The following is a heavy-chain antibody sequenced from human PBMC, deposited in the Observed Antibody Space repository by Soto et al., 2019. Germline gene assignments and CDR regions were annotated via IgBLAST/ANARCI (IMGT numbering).Heavy chain of an antibody. CDR2: IYYSGST. J-gene: IGHJ4*02. V-gene: IGHV4-59*08. Sequence: SETLSLTCTVSGFSISSYYWSWIRQPPGKGLEWIGYIYYSGSTNYNPSLKSRVTISVDTSKNQFSLKLSSVTAADTAVYYCARQMQQWLIDYWGQGTLVTVSS. CDR1: GFSISSYY. D-gene: IGHD6-19*01. CDR3: ARQMQQWLIDY.